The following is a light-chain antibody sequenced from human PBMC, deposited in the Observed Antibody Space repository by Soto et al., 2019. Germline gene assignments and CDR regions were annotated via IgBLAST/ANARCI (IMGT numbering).Light chain of an antibody. V-gene: IGLV2-23*01. J-gene: IGLJ2*01. CDR2: EGT. Sequence: QSVLTQPASVSGSPGQSITIPCTGTSSDIGSYNLVSWYQQHPGKAPKLMIYEGTKRPSGVSDRFSGSKSGNTASLTISGLQAEDEADYYCSSYAGSSTLVFGGGTKVTVL. CDR1: SSDIGSYNL. CDR3: SSYAGSSTLV.